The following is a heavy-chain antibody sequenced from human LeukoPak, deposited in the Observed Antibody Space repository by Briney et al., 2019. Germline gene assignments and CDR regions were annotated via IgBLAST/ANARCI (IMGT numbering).Heavy chain of an antibody. V-gene: IGHV3-53*01. CDR1: VYTVSSTY. D-gene: IGHD2-8*01. Sequence: GGSLRLSCAASVYTVSSTYMSWVRDAPGKGLEWVSDIFSDGNTSHSDSVKGRFIISRYNDKNTLFLQMNSLRAGDTAVYYCAREIMYHYYKNVW. CDR2: IFSDGNT. CDR3: AREIMYHYYKNV. J-gene: IGHJ6*03.